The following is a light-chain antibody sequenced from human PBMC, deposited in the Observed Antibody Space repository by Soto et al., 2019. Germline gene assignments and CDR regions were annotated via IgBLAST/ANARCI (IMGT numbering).Light chain of an antibody. J-gene: IGKJ4*01. Sequence: EIVMTQSPATLSVSPGERATLSCRASQSVGSTLAWYQQKPGQAPRLLIYAASTRATGIPARFSGSGSGTEFTLTISSLQSEDFAVYYCQQYNKWPLTVGGGTKVDIK. CDR1: QSVGST. CDR2: AAS. CDR3: QQYNKWPLT. V-gene: IGKV3-15*01.